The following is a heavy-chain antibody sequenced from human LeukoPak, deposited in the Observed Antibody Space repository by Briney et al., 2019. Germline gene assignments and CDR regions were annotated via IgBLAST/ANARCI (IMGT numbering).Heavy chain of an antibody. D-gene: IGHD1-26*01. Sequence: GGSLRLSCAASGFTFRSSSMSWVRQAPGKGLEWVAFIGSFTGDIFYADSVKGRFTISRDNAKDSVYLQMDSLRVDDTAIYFCARDPYTGSMFDYWGHGALVTVSS. V-gene: IGHV3-21*01. CDR2: IGSFTGDI. J-gene: IGHJ4*01. CDR3: ARDPYTGSMFDY. CDR1: GFTFRSSS.